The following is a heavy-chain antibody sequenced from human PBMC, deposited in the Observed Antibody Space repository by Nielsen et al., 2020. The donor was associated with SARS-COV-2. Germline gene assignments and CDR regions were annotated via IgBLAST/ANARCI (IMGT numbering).Heavy chain of an antibody. V-gene: IGHV4-31*02. D-gene: IGHD3-22*01. Sequence: SCTVSGGSISSGGYYWSWIRQHPGKGLEWIGYIYYSGSTYYNPSLKSRVTISVDTSKNQFSLKLSSVTAADTAVYYCARDFGSYYYDSSGYSYYYYYGMDVWGQGTTVTVSS. CDR3: ARDFGSYYYDSSGYSYYYYYGMDV. J-gene: IGHJ6*02. CDR2: IYYSGST. CDR1: GGSISSGGYY.